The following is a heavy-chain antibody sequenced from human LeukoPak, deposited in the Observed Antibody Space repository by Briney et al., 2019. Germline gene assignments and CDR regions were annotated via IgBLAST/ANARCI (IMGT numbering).Heavy chain of an antibody. J-gene: IGHJ4*02. CDR2: ISSSGSTI. V-gene: IGHV3-11*01. CDR3: ARDRAYATTTFDY. D-gene: IGHD2-2*01. Sequence: GGSLRLSCAASGFTFSDYYMSSIRQAPGKGLEWVSYISSSGSTIYYADSVKGRFTLSRDNVKKSLYLQMNSLRAEDTAVYYCARDRAYATTTFDYWGQGTLVTVSS. CDR1: GFTFSDYY.